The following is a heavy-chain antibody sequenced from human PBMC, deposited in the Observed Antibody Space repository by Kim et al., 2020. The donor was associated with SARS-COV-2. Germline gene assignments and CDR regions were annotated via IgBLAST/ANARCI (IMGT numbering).Heavy chain of an antibody. CDR1: GFTFSSYW. D-gene: IGHD3-22*01. Sequence: GGSLRLSCAASGFTFSSYWMHWVRQAPGKGLVWVSRINSDGSSTSYADSVKGRFTISRDNAKNTLYLQMNSLRAEDTAVYYCANINYYDSSGYLGPNDYWGQGTLVTVSS. J-gene: IGHJ4*02. V-gene: IGHV3-74*01. CDR2: INSDGSST. CDR3: ANINYYDSSGYLGPNDY.